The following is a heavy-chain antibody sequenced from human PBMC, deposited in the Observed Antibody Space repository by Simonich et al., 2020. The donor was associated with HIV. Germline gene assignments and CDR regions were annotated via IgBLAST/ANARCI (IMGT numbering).Heavy chain of an antibody. Sequence: QMQLVESGGGVVQPGRSLRLSCAVSGFTFSNYGMHWVRQAPGKGLEWVSVIWYDGNKKYYADSVKGRFTISRDNSRNTLYLQMDSLRPDDTAMYYCVKGPRKSGWYPYFDYWGQGTLVIVSS. CDR3: VKGPRKSGWYPYFDY. J-gene: IGHJ4*02. D-gene: IGHD6-19*01. CDR1: GFTFSNYG. V-gene: IGHV3-33*06. CDR2: IWYDGNKK.